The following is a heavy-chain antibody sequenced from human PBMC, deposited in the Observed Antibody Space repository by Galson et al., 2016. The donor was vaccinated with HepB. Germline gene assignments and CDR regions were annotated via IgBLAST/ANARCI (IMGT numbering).Heavy chain of an antibody. V-gene: IGHV3-7*01. J-gene: IGHJ4*02. Sequence: DSVKGRFTISRDNAKNSLYLQVNSLRAGDTAVYYCAVYVEMARIPTLDYWGQGTLVTVSS. D-gene: IGHD5-24*01. CDR3: AVYVEMARIPTLDY.